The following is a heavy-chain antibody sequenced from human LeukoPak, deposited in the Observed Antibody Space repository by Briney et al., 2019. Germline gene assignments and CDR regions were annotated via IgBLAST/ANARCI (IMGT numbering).Heavy chain of an antibody. CDR2: INPSGGST. Sequence: ASVEVSCKASGYIFTSHYMHWVRQAPGQGLEWMGMINPSGGSTSYAQKFQGRVTMTRDTSTSTVYLELSSLRSEDTAVYYCARAYSSSSPFDYWGQGTLVTVPS. J-gene: IGHJ4*02. CDR3: ARAYSSSSPFDY. V-gene: IGHV1-46*01. CDR1: GYIFTSHY. D-gene: IGHD6-6*01.